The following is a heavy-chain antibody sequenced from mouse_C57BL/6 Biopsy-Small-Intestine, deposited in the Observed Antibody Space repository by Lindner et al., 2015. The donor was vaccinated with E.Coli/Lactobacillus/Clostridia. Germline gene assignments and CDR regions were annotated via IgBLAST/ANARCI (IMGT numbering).Heavy chain of an antibody. D-gene: IGHD2-3*01. Sequence: VQLQESGPELVKPGASVKLSCKASGYSFTSYDINWVKQRPGQGLEWIGWIYPRDGSTKYNEKFKGKATLTLDTSSSTAFMELHSLTSEDSAVYFCARYYDGYPLYYYTMDYWGQGTSVTVSS. CDR3: ARYYDGYPLYYYTMDY. CDR1: GYSFTSYD. J-gene: IGHJ4*01. CDR2: IYPRDGST. V-gene: IGHV1-85*01.